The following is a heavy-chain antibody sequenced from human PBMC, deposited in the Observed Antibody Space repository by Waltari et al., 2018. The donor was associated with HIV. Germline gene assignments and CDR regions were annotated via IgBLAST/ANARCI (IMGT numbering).Heavy chain of an antibody. CDR3: ATDFSGMVRAYSYYSLDV. D-gene: IGHD3-10*01. CDR1: GHTLSELS. Sequence: QVQLVQSGAEVKKPGASVKVSCKASGHTLSELSMHWVRQVPGNGLEWMGNFDPEDDETIYAQKFQGRVTMTEDTSSDTAYMELSSLTSGDTAVYYCATDFSGMVRAYSYYSLDVWGQGTTVTVSS. J-gene: IGHJ6*02. V-gene: IGHV1-24*01. CDR2: FDPEDDET.